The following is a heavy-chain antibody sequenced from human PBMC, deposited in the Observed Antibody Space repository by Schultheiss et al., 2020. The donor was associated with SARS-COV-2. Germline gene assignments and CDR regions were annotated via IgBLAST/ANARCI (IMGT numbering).Heavy chain of an antibody. CDR2: IKQDGSEK. J-gene: IGHJ2*01. CDR3: ARDFQQLVSRESV. Sequence: GGSLRLSCAASGFTFSSYEMNWVRQAPGKGLEWVANIKQDGSEKYYVDSVKGRFTISRDNAKNSLYLQMNSLRAEDTAVYYCARDFQQLVSRESVWGRGTLVTVSS. CDR1: GFTFSSYE. D-gene: IGHD6-13*01. V-gene: IGHV3-7*03.